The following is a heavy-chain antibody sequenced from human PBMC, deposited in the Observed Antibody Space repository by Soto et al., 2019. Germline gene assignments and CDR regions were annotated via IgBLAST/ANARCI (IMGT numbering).Heavy chain of an antibody. Sequence: QVELKQSGPGLVRPSGTLSLTCRVSGTSISSTYWWTWVRQSPGKGLEWIGEIYHNGITKYNPSLXSXGXLXXDKSNNQFSLKLTSVTAADTAVYYCATVPPRIVVVLAEFPTWGQGTLVTVSS. D-gene: IGHD2-21*01. J-gene: IGHJ4*02. V-gene: IGHV4-4*02. CDR1: GTSISSTYW. CDR2: IYHNGIT. CDR3: ATVPPRIVVVLAEFPT.